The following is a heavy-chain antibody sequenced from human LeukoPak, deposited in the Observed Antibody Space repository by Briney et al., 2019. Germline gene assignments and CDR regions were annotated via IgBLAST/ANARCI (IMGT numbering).Heavy chain of an antibody. CDR1: GFTFSSYG. Sequence: GRSLRLSCAASGFTFSSYGMHWVRQAPGKGLEWVAVIWYDGNNKYYADSVKGRFTISRDNSKNTLYLQMDSLRVEDTGVYYCARGTMTTVTYYFDYWGQGTLVTVSS. CDR3: ARGTMTTVTYYFDY. V-gene: IGHV3-33*01. D-gene: IGHD4-17*01. CDR2: IWYDGNNK. J-gene: IGHJ4*02.